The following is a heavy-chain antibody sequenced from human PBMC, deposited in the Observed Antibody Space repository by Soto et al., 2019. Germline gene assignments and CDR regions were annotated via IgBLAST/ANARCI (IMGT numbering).Heavy chain of an antibody. CDR3: ARGDSTDCSNGVCSFFYNHDMDV. Sequence: ASVKVSCKASGYSFTDYHIHWVRQAPGQGLEWLGRINPKSGGTSTAQKFQGWVTMTTDTSISTASMELTRLTSDDTDIYYCARGDSTDCSNGVCSFFYNHDMDVWSQGTTVTVSS. V-gene: IGHV1-2*04. CDR1: GYSFTDYH. D-gene: IGHD2-8*01. CDR2: INPKSGGT. J-gene: IGHJ6*02.